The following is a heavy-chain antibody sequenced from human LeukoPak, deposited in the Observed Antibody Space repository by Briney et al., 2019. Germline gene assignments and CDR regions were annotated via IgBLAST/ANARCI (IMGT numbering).Heavy chain of an antibody. Sequence: GGSLRLSCAASGFTFRSHGMSWVRQAPGKGLEWVSFISGNGGRTDYAESVKGRFTISRDNSKNTVYLQMNSLRDEDTATYYCAKDPNGDYVGTFDMWGQGTMVTVSS. CDR2: ISGNGGRT. V-gene: IGHV3-23*01. CDR1: GFTFRSHG. J-gene: IGHJ3*02. CDR3: AKDPNGDYVGTFDM. D-gene: IGHD4-17*01.